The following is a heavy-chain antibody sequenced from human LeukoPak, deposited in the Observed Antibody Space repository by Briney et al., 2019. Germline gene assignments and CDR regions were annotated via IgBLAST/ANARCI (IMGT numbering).Heavy chain of an antibody. J-gene: IGHJ4*02. Sequence: TLSLTCTVSGGSISSDSYYWAWIRQPPGKALEWLALIYWDDDKRYSPSLKSRLTITKDTSKNQVVLIMTNMDPVDTGTYYCAHSSDLYDSSGSYPYYFDYWGQGTLVTVSS. D-gene: IGHD3-22*01. CDR3: AHSSDLYDSSGSYPYYFDY. V-gene: IGHV2-5*02. CDR2: IYWDDDK. CDR1: GGSISSDSYY.